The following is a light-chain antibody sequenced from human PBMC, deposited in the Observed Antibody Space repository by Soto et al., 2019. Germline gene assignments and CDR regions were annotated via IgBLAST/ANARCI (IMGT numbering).Light chain of an antibody. J-gene: IGKJ3*01. CDR1: QSVSSSY. CDR2: GAS. V-gene: IGKV3-20*01. Sequence: EIVLTQSPGTPSLSPGERATLSCRASQSVSSSYLAWYQQKPGQAPRLLIYGASSRATGIPDSFSGSGSGTDFTLTISRLEPEDFAVDYCQQYDSSPRTFGPGTKVAIK. CDR3: QQYDSSPRT.